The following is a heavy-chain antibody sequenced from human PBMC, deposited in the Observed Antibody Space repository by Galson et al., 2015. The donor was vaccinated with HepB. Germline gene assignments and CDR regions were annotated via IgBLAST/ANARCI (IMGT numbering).Heavy chain of an antibody. V-gene: IGHV3-30-3*01. CDR1: GFTFSSYA. D-gene: IGHD6-13*01. Sequence: LRLSCAASGFTFSSYAMHWVRQAPGKGLEWVAVISYDGSNKYYADSVKGRFTISRDNSKNTLYLQMNSLRAEDTAVYYCARDWYSSSWWGWFDPWGQGTLVTVSS. CDR3: ARDWYSSSWWGWFDP. CDR2: ISYDGSNK. J-gene: IGHJ5*02.